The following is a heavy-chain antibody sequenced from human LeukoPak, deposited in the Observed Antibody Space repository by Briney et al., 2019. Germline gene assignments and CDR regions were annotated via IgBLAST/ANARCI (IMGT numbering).Heavy chain of an antibody. D-gene: IGHD4/OR15-4a*01. CDR1: GYSFTTYW. J-gene: IGHJ6*03. Sequence: GESLKISCKGSGYSFTTYWIGWVRQMPGKGLEWMGIIYPGDSDTRYSPSFQGQVTISADRSISTAYLQWSSLKASDAAMYYCARGFYGGYYYYYYMDVWGKGTTVTVSS. CDR3: ARGFYGGYYYYYYMDV. CDR2: IYPGDSDT. V-gene: IGHV5-51*01.